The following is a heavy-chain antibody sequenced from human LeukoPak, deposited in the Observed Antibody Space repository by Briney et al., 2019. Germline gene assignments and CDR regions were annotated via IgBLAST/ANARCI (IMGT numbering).Heavy chain of an antibody. CDR3: ARAGDSRDGYNSDY. CDR2: ISGSGSGGST. V-gene: IGHV3-23*01. J-gene: IGHJ4*02. Sequence: GGSLRLSCAASGFTFSSYAMSWVRQAPGKGLEWASSISGSGSGGSTYYADSVKGRFTISRDNSKNTLYLQMNSLRAEDTAVYYCARAGDSRDGYNSDYWGQGTLVTVSS. D-gene: IGHD5-24*01. CDR1: GFTFSSYA.